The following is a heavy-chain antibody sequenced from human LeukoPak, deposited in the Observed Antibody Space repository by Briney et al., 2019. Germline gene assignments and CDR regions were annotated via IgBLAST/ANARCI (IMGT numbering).Heavy chain of an antibody. D-gene: IGHD6-13*01. CDR3: AGGDRIAAAGKGVDY. CDR1: GFTFSSYN. J-gene: IGHJ4*02. Sequence: GGSLRLSCAASGFTFSSYNMNWVRQAPGKGLEWVSSISSSSSYIYYADLVKGRFTISRDNAKNSLYLQMNSLRAEDTAVYYCAGGDRIAAAGKGVDYWGQGTLVTVSS. V-gene: IGHV3-21*01. CDR2: ISSSSSYI.